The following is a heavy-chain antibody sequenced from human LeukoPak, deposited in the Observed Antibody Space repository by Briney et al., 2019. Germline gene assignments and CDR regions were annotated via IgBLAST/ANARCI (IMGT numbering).Heavy chain of an antibody. D-gene: IGHD6-19*01. Sequence: PRRSLRLSCAASGFTFSSYGMYWVRQAPGKGLEWVAVIWYDGSNKYYADSVKGRFTISRDNSKNTLYLQMNSLRVEDTAVYCCAKGPPADDAVDQGNFDYWGQGTLVTVSS. CDR1: GFTFSSYG. J-gene: IGHJ4*02. V-gene: IGHV3-33*06. CDR2: IWYDGSNK. CDR3: AKGPPADDAVDQGNFDY.